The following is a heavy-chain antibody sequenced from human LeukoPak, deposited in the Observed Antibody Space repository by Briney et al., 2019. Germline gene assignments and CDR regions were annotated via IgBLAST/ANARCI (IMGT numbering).Heavy chain of an antibody. CDR3: AREDNSLIDY. V-gene: IGHV6-1*01. J-gene: IGHJ4*02. D-gene: IGHD1-20*01. CDR1: GDSVSSNSVT. Sequence: SQTLSLTCAISGDSVSSNSVTWDWIRQSPSGVLEWLGRTYYRSKWYNDYAVSVKSRITINPDTSKNQFSLQLNSVTPEDTAVYYCAREDNSLIDYWGQGTLVTVSS. CDR2: TYYRSKWYN.